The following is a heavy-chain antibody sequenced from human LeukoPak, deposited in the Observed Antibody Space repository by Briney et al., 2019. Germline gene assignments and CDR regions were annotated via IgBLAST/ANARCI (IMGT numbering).Heavy chain of an antibody. V-gene: IGHV4-59*11. CDR2: IHYSGRP. CDR3: ARFGVDYDMDV. D-gene: IGHD3-16*01. CDR1: GGSISGHY. Sequence: TETLSLTCTVSGGSISGHYWTWIRQPPGKGLEWIGQIHYSGRPDYNPSLKSRVTISVDTSKNQLSLKVTSVTGADTAVYYCARFGVDYDMDVWGQGTTVTVSS. J-gene: IGHJ6*02.